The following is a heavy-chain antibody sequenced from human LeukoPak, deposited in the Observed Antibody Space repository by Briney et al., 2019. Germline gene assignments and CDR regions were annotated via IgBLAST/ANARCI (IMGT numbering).Heavy chain of an antibody. V-gene: IGHV5-10-1*01. J-gene: IGHJ4*02. CDR1: GYSFTSYW. Sequence: GVSLRISCKGSGYSFTSYWITWVRQMPGKGLEWMGTIDPSDSYTKYSPSFQGHVTISADKSISTAYLQWSSLKASDTAMYYCARREVAALGGDYFLDWGQRGLVTVSS. D-gene: IGHD6-13*01. CDR3: ARREVAALGGDYFLD. CDR2: IDPSDSYT.